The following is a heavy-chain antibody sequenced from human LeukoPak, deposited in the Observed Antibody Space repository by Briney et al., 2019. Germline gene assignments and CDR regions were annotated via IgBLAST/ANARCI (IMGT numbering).Heavy chain of an antibody. CDR2: IKQDGSEK. J-gene: IGHJ4*02. CDR3: ARDLLLWFGGGDY. D-gene: IGHD3-10*01. V-gene: IGHV3-7*01. Sequence: GESLRLSCAASGFTFTTYWMSWVRQAPGKGLEWVANIKQDGSEKYYVDSVKGRFTISRDNAKNSLYLQMNSLRAEDTAVYYCARDLLLWFGGGDYWGQGTLVTVSS. CDR1: GFTFTTYW.